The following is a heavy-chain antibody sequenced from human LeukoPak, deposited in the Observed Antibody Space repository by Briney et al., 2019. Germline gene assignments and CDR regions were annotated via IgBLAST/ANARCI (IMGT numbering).Heavy chain of an antibody. Sequence: GASVKVSCKASGYTFTSYYMHWVRQAPGQGLEWMGIINPSGGSTSYAQKLQGRVTMTRDTSTSTVYMELSSLRSEDTAVYYCARAFYDSSGYYSPFDYWGQGALVTVSS. J-gene: IGHJ4*02. CDR3: ARAFYDSSGYYSPFDY. CDR1: GYTFTSYY. D-gene: IGHD3-22*01. V-gene: IGHV1-46*01. CDR2: INPSGGST.